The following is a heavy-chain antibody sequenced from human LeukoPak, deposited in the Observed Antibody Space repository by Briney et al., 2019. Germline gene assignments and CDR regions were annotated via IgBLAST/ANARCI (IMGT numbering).Heavy chain of an antibody. CDR2: INHSGST. D-gene: IGHD6-19*01. V-gene: IGHV4-34*01. Sequence: PSETLSLTCAVYGGSFSGYYWSWIRQPPGKGLEWIGEINHSGSTNYNPSLKSRVTISVDTSKNQFSLKLSSVTAADTAVYYCARKTPDSSAWYGAFDIWGQGTMVTVSS. J-gene: IGHJ3*02. CDR3: ARKTPDSSAWYGAFDI. CDR1: GGSFSGYY.